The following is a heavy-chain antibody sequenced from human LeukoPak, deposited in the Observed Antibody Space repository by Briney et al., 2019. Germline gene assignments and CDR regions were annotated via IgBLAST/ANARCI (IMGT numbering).Heavy chain of an antibody. D-gene: IGHD2-15*01. Sequence: SETLSLTCTVSGGSISSSSYYWGWIRQPPGKGLEWIGSIYYSGSTYYNPSLKSRVTISVDTSKNQFSLKLSSVTAADTAVYYCARRTVYCSGGSCYSGHFDYWGQGTLVTVSS. V-gene: IGHV4-39*01. CDR2: IYYSGST. J-gene: IGHJ4*02. CDR3: ARRTVYCSGGSCYSGHFDY. CDR1: GGSISSSSYY.